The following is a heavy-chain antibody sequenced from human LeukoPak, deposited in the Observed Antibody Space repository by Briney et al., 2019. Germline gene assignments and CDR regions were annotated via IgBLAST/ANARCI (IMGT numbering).Heavy chain of an antibody. Sequence: SETLSLTCTVSGGSISSSSYYWGWIRQPPGKGLEWIGSIYYSGSTYYNPSLKSRVTISVDTSKNQFSLKLSSVTAADTAVYYCARLGYCSSTSCAEDYWGQGTLVTVSS. D-gene: IGHD2-2*01. V-gene: IGHV4-39*01. CDR3: ARLGYCSSTSCAEDY. CDR2: IYYSGST. J-gene: IGHJ4*02. CDR1: GGSISSSSYY.